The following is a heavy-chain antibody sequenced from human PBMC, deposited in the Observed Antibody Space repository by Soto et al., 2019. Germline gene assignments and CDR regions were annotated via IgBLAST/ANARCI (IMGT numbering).Heavy chain of an antibody. CDR1: GYTFTSYG. V-gene: IGHV1-18*04. D-gene: IGHD6-13*01. CDR2: ISAYNGNT. Sequence: SVKVSCKSSGYTFTSYGISWVRQAPGQGLEWMGWISAYNGNTNYAQKLQGRVTMTTDTSTSTAYMELRSPRSDDTAVYYCARVDNPNIAAAGIFDYWGQGTLVTVSS. J-gene: IGHJ4*02. CDR3: ARVDNPNIAAAGIFDY.